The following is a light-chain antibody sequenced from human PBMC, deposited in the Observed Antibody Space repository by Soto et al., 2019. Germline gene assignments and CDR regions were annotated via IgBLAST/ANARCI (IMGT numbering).Light chain of an antibody. CDR3: QQDDTSPFS. CDR2: CAS. CDR1: QSLSTRY. Sequence: EIVLTQSPGTLSLSPGERATLFCRASQSLSTRYLVWYQQRSGQAPRLLISCASSRAAGIPDTFSGSGSGTDFTLTISSLEPEDFAVYYCQQDDTSPFSFGQGTKVEI. J-gene: IGKJ2*01. V-gene: IGKV3-20*01.